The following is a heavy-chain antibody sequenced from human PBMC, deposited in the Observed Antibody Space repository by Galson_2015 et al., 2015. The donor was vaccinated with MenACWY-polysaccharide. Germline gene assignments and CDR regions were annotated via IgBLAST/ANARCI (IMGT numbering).Heavy chain of an antibody. Sequence: QSGAEVKKPGESLKISCKGSGYSFTTHWIGWVRQMPGKGLEWMGIIYPGESDTRYSPSFQGQVTISADRSISTAYLQWSSLRASDTAMYYCARGRYSGTDSPYYFQYWGQGTLATVSS. J-gene: IGHJ4*02. CDR3: ARGRYSGTDSPYYFQY. V-gene: IGHV5-51*01. D-gene: IGHD5-12*01. CDR1: GYSFTTHW. CDR2: IYPGESDT.